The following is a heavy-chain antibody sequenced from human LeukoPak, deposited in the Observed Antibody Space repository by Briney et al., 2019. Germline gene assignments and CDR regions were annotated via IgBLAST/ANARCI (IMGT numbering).Heavy chain of an antibody. CDR1: GITFSSYW. CDR2: IKQDGGEK. Sequence: PGGSLRLSCADSGITFSSYWMSWVRQAPGKGLEWVANIKQDGGEKYYVDSVKGRFTISRDNAKNSSYLQMNNLRAEDTAVYYCARDGRPLDYWGQGTLVTVSS. CDR3: ARDGRPLDY. V-gene: IGHV3-7*03. J-gene: IGHJ4*02.